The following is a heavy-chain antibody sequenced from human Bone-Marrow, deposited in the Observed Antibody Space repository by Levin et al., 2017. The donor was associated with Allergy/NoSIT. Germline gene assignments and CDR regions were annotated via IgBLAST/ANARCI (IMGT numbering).Heavy chain of an antibody. CDR3: ARGYSTSWYLDY. D-gene: IGHD6-13*01. CDR2: ISAYNGNT. Sequence: GESLKISCKASGYTFTSYGINWVRQAPGQGLEWMGWISAYNGNTNYAQEVQGRVTMTTDTTTSTAYMELRSLRSDDTAVYFCARGYSTSWYLDYWGQGTLVTVSS. V-gene: IGHV1-18*01. CDR1: GYTFTSYG. J-gene: IGHJ4*02.